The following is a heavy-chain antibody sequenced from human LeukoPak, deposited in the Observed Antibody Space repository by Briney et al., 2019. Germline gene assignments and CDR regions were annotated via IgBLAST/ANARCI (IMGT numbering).Heavy chain of an antibody. V-gene: IGHV3-21*01. CDR3: ARDKDVYFDY. CDR1: GFTFSTYR. Sequence: PGGSLRLSCVGTGFTFSTYRMNWVRQAPGKGLEWVSSISSSSSYIYYADSVKGRITISRDNAKNSLYPQMNSLRVEDTAVYYCARDKDVYFDYWGQGTLVTVSS. J-gene: IGHJ4*02. CDR2: ISSSSSYI.